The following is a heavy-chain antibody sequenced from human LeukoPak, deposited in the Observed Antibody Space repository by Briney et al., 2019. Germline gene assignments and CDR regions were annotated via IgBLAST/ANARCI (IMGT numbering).Heavy chain of an antibody. CDR1: GGSISSGGYY. CDR2: IYYSGSA. D-gene: IGHD3-10*01. Sequence: SQTLSLTCTVSGGSISSGGYYWSWIRQHPGKGLEWIGYIYYSGSAYYNPSLKSRVTISVDTSKNQFSLKLSSVTAADTAVYYCARAMVRVIRTSDWFDTWGQGTLVTVS. CDR3: ARAMVRVIRTSDWFDT. J-gene: IGHJ5*02. V-gene: IGHV4-31*03.